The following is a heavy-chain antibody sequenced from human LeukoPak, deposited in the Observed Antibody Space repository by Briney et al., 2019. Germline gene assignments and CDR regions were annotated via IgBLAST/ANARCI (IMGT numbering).Heavy chain of an antibody. D-gene: IGHD3-10*01. J-gene: IGHJ4*02. V-gene: IGHV3-15*01. CDR1: GFTFTNAW. CDR2: IKSKTDGETT. CDR3: TTDLGTYYHGSQRLIPIDY. Sequence: PGRSLRLSCVDSGFTFTNAWMSWVRQAPGKGREWIGRIKSKTDGETTNYAEPVRGRFTISRDDSKSAVYLQMNSLKIEDTAVYYCTTDLGTYYHGSQRLIPIDYWGQGTLVTVSS.